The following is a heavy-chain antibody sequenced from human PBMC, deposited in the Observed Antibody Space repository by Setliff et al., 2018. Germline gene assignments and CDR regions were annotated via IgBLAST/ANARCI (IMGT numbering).Heavy chain of an antibody. D-gene: IGHD2-2*01. CDR3: ARVKIAILPAAIDY. CDR1: GGSISSSSYY. Sequence: KASETLSLTCTVSGGSISSSSYYWGWIRQPPGKGLEWIGSIYYSGSTYYNPSLKSRVTLXXXTSXNXXXXXXXXXTAADTAVYYCARVKIAILPAAIDYWGQGTLVTVSS. CDR2: IYYSGST. V-gene: IGHV4-39*06. J-gene: IGHJ4*02.